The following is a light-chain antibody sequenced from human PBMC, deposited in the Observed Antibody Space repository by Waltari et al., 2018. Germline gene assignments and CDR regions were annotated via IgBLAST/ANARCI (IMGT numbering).Light chain of an antibody. V-gene: IGKV2-28*01. CDR2: LGS. CDR3: MQSLRALWT. CDR1: QSLLHSNGYNY. J-gene: IGKJ1*01. Sequence: DIVVTQSPLSLPVTPGEPASISCRSSQSLLHSNGYNYLDWYLQKPGQSPQLLIYLGSNLASGVPDRFSGSGSGTDFTLKISRVEAEDVEVYYCMQSLRALWTFGQGTKVEIK.